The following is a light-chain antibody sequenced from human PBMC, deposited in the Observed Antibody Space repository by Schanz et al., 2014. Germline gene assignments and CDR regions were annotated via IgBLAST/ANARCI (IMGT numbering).Light chain of an antibody. J-gene: IGLJ2*01. CDR2: DVS. Sequence: QSALTQPRSVSGSPGQSVTISCTGTSSDVGGYNYVSWYQQHPGKAPKLMIYDVSKRPSGVPDRFSGSKSGNTASLTISGLRAEDEAHYYCSSYTKISTSVLFGGGTKLTVL. CDR1: SSDVGGYNY. CDR3: SSYTKISTSVL. V-gene: IGLV2-11*01.